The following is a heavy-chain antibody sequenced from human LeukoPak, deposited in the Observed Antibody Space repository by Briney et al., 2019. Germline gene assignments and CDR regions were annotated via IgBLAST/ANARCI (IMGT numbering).Heavy chain of an antibody. CDR1: GYTFTSYD. CDR2: MNPNSGNT. Sequence: ASVKVSCKASGYTFTSYDINWVRQATGQGLEWMGWMNPNSGNTGYAQKFQGRVTMTRNTSISTAYMELSGLRSEDTAVYYCARLVYGSGSSTNDYWGQGTLVTVSS. CDR3: ARLVYGSGSSTNDY. V-gene: IGHV1-8*01. J-gene: IGHJ4*02. D-gene: IGHD3-10*01.